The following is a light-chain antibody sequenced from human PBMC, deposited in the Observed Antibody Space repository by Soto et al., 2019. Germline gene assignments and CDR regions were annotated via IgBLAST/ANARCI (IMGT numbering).Light chain of an antibody. J-gene: IGKJ5*01. Sequence: DIQITQSPSSPFASVRDRVTITFPESQSISSYLNWYQQKPGKAPKLLIYAASSLQSGVPSRFSGSGSGTDFTLTISSLQPEDFATYYCQQSYRTPPITFGQGTRLEIK. V-gene: IGKV1-39*01. CDR1: QSISSY. CDR3: QQSYRTPPIT. CDR2: AAS.